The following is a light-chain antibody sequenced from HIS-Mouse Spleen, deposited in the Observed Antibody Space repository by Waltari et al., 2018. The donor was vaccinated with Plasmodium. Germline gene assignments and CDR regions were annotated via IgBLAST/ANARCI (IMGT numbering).Light chain of an antibody. CDR1: ALPKKY. CDR2: EDS. Sequence: SYELTQPPSVSVSPGQTARITCSGDALPKKYAYCYQQKSGQAPVLVIYEDSKRPSGFAERFSGASSGTMATLTISGAQVEDEADYYCYSTDSSGNHRVFGGGTKLTVL. CDR3: YSTDSSGNHRV. J-gene: IGLJ3*02. V-gene: IGLV3-10*01.